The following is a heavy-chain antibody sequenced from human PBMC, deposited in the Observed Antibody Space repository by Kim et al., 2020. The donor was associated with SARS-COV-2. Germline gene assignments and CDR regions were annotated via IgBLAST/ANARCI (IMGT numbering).Heavy chain of an antibody. V-gene: IGHV1-2*02. D-gene: IGHD2-15*01. Sequence: ASVKVSCKASGYTFTGYYMHWVRQAPGQGLEWMGWINPNSGGTNYAQKFQGRVTMTRDTSISTAYMELSRLRSDDTAVYYCARDLGYCSGGSCYWSYGMEVWGQGTTVTVSS. CDR2: INPNSGGT. CDR1: GYTFTGYY. CDR3: ARDLGYCSGGSCYWSYGMEV. J-gene: IGHJ6*02.